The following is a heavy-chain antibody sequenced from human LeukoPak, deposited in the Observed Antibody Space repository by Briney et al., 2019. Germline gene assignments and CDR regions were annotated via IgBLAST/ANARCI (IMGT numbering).Heavy chain of an antibody. J-gene: IGHJ4*02. Sequence: GGSLRLSCAASGFTFSAYAMSWVRQAPGKGLEWVSSIRSSSSYIYYADSVKGRFTISRDNAKNSLYLQMNSLRAEDTAVYYCARPEDYWGQGTLVTVSS. CDR3: ARPEDY. CDR2: IRSSSSYI. V-gene: IGHV3-21*01. CDR1: GFTFSAYA.